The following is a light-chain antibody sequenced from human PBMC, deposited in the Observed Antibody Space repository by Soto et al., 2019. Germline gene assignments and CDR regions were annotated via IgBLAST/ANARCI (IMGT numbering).Light chain of an antibody. CDR3: QQRSNWPPT. V-gene: IGKV3-11*01. CDR2: DAS. CDR1: QSVYNY. J-gene: IGKJ2*01. Sequence: EIVLTQSPATLSLSPGERATLSCRASQSVYNYLAWYQQKPGQAPRLLIYDASNGATGIPARFSGSWSGTDFTLTISSLEPEDFAVYYCQQRSNWPPTCGQGTKLELK.